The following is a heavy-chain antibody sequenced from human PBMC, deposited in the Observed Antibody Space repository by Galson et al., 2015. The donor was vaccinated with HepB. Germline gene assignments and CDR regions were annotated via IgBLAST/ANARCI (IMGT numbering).Heavy chain of an antibody. CDR3: AKDSNSGSYDWSFDL. J-gene: IGHJ2*01. V-gene: IGHV3-23*01. CDR1: GFTFSTYA. CDR2: ISDTGVNT. Sequence: SLRLSCAASGFTFSTYAMSWVRQAPGKRLEWVSAISDTGVNTYHADSVKGRFTISRDNSKETLFLQMNSLRAEDTAIYYCAKDSNSGSYDWSFDLWGRGTLVTVSS. D-gene: IGHD1-26*01.